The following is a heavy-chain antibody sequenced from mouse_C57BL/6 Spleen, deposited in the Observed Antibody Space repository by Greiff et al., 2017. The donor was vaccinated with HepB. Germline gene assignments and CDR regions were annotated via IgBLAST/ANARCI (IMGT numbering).Heavy chain of an antibody. CDR2: IYPGDGDT. V-gene: IGHV1-82*01. Sequence: LKQSGPELVKPGASVKISCKASGYAFSSSWMNWVKQRPGKGLEWIGRIYPGDGDTNYNGKFKGKATLTADKSSSTAYMQLSSLTSEDSAVYFCAREDDGYYGGYFDYWGQGTTLTVSS. CDR1: GYAFSSSW. CDR3: AREDDGYYGGYFDY. D-gene: IGHD2-3*01. J-gene: IGHJ2*01.